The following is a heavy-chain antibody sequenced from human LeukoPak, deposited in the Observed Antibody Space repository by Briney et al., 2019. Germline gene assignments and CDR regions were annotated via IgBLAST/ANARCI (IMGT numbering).Heavy chain of an antibody. Sequence: QPGGSLRLSCAASGFTFNYYVMSWVRQAPGKGLQWVSAISGSGGSTYYADSVKGRFTISRDTSKNTLYRQMNSLRAEDTAVYYCAKDQAGSGYYYDSSAYFFDYWGQGTLVTVSS. CDR1: GFTFNYYV. CDR3: AKDQAGSGYYYDSSAYFFDY. D-gene: IGHD3-22*01. V-gene: IGHV3-23*01. CDR2: ISGSGGST. J-gene: IGHJ4*02.